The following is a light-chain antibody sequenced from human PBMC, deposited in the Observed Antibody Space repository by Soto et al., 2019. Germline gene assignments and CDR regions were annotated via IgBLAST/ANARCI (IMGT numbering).Light chain of an antibody. V-gene: IGLV2-14*01. J-gene: IGLJ1*01. CDR3: TSYTSSSTLDV. Sequence: QSALAQPASVSGSPGQSITISCPGTSSDVGGYNYVSWYQQHPGKAPKLIIYEVSNRPTGVSNRFSGSKSGPTASLTISGLQSEDEADYSCTSYTSSSTLDVFGTGTKVTAL. CDR1: SSDVGGYNY. CDR2: EVS.